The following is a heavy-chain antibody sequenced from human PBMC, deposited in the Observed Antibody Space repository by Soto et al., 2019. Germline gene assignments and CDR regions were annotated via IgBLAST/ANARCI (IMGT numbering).Heavy chain of an antibody. J-gene: IGHJ6*02. D-gene: IGHD4-17*01. V-gene: IGHV3-23*01. CDR1: GFTFSSFA. CDR2: ISGDGIST. CDR3: AREVCRTVTTDAGDHYHYDGMDV. Sequence: EVQLLESGGGLEQPGGSLRLSCAVSGFTFSSFAVTWVRQAPGKGLEWVSGISGDGISTYYTDSVKGRFTISRDNSKNTLYLQMNSLTVEDTAVYFCAREVCRTVTTDAGDHYHYDGMDVWGQGTTVTVSS.